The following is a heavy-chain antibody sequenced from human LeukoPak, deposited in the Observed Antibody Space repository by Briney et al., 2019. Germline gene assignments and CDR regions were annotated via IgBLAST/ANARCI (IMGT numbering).Heavy chain of an antibody. CDR2: IIPILGVA. D-gene: IGHD2-2*01. Sequence: SVNVSCKASGGTFSSYTIIWVRQAPGQGREWMGRIIPILGVANHAQKFQGRVTITADKSTSTAYMELSSLRSADTAVDYCARPAVVGPAAIQRGYYYGMDVWGQGTTVTVSS. V-gene: IGHV1-69*02. CDR3: ARPAVVGPAAIQRGYYYGMDV. J-gene: IGHJ6*01. CDR1: GGTFSSYT.